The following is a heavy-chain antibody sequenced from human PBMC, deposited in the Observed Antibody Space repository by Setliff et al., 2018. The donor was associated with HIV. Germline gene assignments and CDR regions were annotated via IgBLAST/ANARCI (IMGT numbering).Heavy chain of an antibody. J-gene: IGHJ3*02. Sequence: ASVKVSCKASGYTFTGYYMHWVRQAPGQGLEWMGWINPNNGGTKFAQKLQGRVTMTTDTSTSTAYMELRSLRSDDTAVYYCARVAWYYSFWSGLGDAFDIWGQGTMVTVSS. CDR3: ARVAWYYSFWSGLGDAFDI. CDR2: INPNNGGT. V-gene: IGHV1-2*02. CDR1: GYTFTGYY. D-gene: IGHD3-3*01.